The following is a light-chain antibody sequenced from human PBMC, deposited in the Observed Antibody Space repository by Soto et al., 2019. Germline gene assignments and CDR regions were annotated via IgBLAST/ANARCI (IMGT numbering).Light chain of an antibody. Sequence: ESVLTQSPGTLSLSPGERATLSCRASQTVSRSALAWYQQKPGQAPRLLIYGASNRATGIPDRFSGSGSGTDFTLTISRLEPEDFEVYYCKQYGNSPFTFGGRTKVDIK. J-gene: IGKJ4*01. V-gene: IGKV3-20*01. CDR2: GAS. CDR1: QTVSRSA. CDR3: KQYGNSPFT.